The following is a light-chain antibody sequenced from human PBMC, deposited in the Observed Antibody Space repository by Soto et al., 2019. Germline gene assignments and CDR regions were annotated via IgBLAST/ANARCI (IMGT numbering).Light chain of an antibody. J-gene: IGLJ1*01. CDR1: SSDVGAHNF. V-gene: IGLV2-14*01. CDR3: NSYTSSNTYV. Sequence: QSALTQPASVSGSPGQAITISCSGSSSDVGAHNFVSWYQHHPGKAPKLMIYEVSNRPSGVSNRFSDSKSGNTASLTISGLQAEDEADYYCNSYTSSNTYVFGSGTKVTVL. CDR2: EVS.